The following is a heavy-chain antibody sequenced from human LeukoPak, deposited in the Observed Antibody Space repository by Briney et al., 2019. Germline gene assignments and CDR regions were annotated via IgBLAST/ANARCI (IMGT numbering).Heavy chain of an antibody. CDR3: ARDWSDSSSSPRGFDP. CDR1: GYTFTGYY. Sequence: ASVKVSCKASGYTFTGYYMHWVRQAPGQGLEWMGWINPNSGGPNYAQKFQGRVTMTRDTSISTAYMELSRLRSDDTAVYYCARDWSDSSSSPRGFDPWGQGTLVTVSS. CDR2: INPNSGGP. D-gene: IGHD6-13*01. J-gene: IGHJ5*02. V-gene: IGHV1-2*02.